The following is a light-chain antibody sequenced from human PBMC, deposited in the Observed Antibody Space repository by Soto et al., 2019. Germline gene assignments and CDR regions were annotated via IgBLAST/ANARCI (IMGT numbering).Light chain of an antibody. CDR3: QQYYSTPQT. CDR2: WAS. Sequence: VVTQTPLSLSVTPGQPASMSCKSIQSLLYSDGKTYLYWYQQKPGQPPKLLIYWASTRESGVPDRFSGSGSGTDFTLTISSLQAEDVAVYYCQQYYSTPQTFGQGTKLDIK. V-gene: IGKV4-1*01. J-gene: IGKJ1*01. CDR1: QSLLYSDGKTY.